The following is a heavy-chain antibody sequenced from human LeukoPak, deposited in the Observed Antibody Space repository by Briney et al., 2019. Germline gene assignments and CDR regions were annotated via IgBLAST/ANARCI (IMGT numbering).Heavy chain of an antibody. CDR3: EKSYGGNFLDY. CDR1: GGSISTYY. CDR2: IYYSGST. Sequence: KPSETLSLTCTVSGGSISTYYWSWIRQPPGKGLEWIGYIYYSGSTNYNPSLKSRVTISGDTSKNQFSLKLSSVTAADTAVYYCEKSYGGNFLDYWGQGTLVTVSS. D-gene: IGHD4-23*01. V-gene: IGHV4-59*01. J-gene: IGHJ4*02.